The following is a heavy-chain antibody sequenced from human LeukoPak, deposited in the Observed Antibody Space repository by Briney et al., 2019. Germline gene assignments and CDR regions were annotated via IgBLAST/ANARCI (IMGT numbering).Heavy chain of an antibody. V-gene: IGHV1-69*04. J-gene: IGHJ3*02. CDR3: ASRGDRVGATDAFDI. CDR2: IIPILGIA. CDR1: GGTFSSYA. D-gene: IGHD1-26*01. Sequence: SVKVSCKASGGTFSSYAISWVRQAPGQGLEWMGRIIPILGIANYAQKFQGRVTITADKSTSTAYMELSSLRSEDTAVYYCASRGDRVGATDAFDIWGQGTMVTVSS.